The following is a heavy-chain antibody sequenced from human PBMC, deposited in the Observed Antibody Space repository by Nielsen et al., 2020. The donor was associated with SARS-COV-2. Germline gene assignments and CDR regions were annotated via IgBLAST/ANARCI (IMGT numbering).Heavy chain of an antibody. Sequence: GESLKISCAASGFTFSDYYMGWIRQAPGKGLEWLSYISSSGSDSNYADSVKGRFTISRDNAKNSLYLQMNSLRVEDSAVYYCARDSCGSTSCYDSWGQGTLVTVSS. D-gene: IGHD2-2*01. V-gene: IGHV3-11*05. CDR1: GFTFSDYY. J-gene: IGHJ4*02. CDR3: ARDSCGSTSCYDS. CDR2: ISSSGSDS.